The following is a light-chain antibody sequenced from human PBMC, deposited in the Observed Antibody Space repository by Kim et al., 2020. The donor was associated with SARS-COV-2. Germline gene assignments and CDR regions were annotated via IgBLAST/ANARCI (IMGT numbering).Light chain of an antibody. CDR1: SSDVGGYNY. CDR2: DVT. J-gene: IGLJ1*01. CDR3: SSYTTSSTYV. V-gene: IGLV2-14*01. Sequence: QSALTQPASVSGSPGQSITISCTGTSSDVGGYNYVSWYQQYPGKAPKLLIYDVTKRPSGVSYRFSGSKSGNTASLTISGLQAEDEADYYCSSYTTSSTYVFATGTQLTVL.